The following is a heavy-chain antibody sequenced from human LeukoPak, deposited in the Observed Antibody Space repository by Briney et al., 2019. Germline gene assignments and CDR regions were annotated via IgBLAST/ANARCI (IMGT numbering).Heavy chain of an antibody. V-gene: IGHV4-39*07. CDR3: ARDNGQWLVRGYYYYYMDV. Sequence: QSSETLSLTCTVSGDSISSSSYYWGWIRQPPGKGLEWIGSIYYSGSTYYNPSLKSRVTISVDTSKNQFSLKLSSVTAADTAVYYCARDNGQWLVRGYYYYYMDVWGKGTTVTVSS. J-gene: IGHJ6*03. CDR2: IYYSGST. D-gene: IGHD6-19*01. CDR1: GDSISSSSYY.